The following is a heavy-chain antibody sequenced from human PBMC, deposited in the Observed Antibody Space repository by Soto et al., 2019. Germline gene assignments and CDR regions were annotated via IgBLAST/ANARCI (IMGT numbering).Heavy chain of an antibody. Sequence: QVQLQESGPGLVKSSQTLSLTCTVSGGSISSDGNYWSWIRQHPGKGLEWIGYIYYSGSTYYNPSPKRRVTISVDTSKNQFSLKLNSVTAADPAVYYCARAPIVPGIIYYYGMDVWGQGTTVTVSS. CDR2: IYYSGST. J-gene: IGHJ6*02. CDR3: ARAPIVPGIIYYYGMDV. V-gene: IGHV4-31*03. CDR1: GGSISSDGNY. D-gene: IGHD3-10*02.